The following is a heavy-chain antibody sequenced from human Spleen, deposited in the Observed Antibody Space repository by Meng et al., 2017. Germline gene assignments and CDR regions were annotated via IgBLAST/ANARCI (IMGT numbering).Heavy chain of an antibody. Sequence: QGQLVQSGAEVKKPGASVKVPCKPSGYNFPDYWLHWVRRAPGQGLEWMGRIDPKSGDTHYAQSFQGRVTMTGDTSISTAYMELSGLRSDDTAMYYCARDEDISAAGKLFGDYWGQGTLVTVSS. V-gene: IGHV1-2*06. CDR1: GYNFPDYW. J-gene: IGHJ4*02. D-gene: IGHD6-25*01. CDR2: IDPKSGDT. CDR3: ARDEDISAAGKLFGDY.